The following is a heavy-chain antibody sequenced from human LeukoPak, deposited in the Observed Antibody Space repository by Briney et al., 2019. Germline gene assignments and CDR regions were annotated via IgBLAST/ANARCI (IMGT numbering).Heavy chain of an antibody. CDR1: GGSISSSSYY. D-gene: IGHD1-26*01. CDR2: FYYTGST. Sequence: SETLSLTCTVSGGSISSSSYYWGWIRQPPGTGLEWIGSFYYTGSTYYNPSLKSRVTISGDTSKNQFSLKVNSVTAADTAVYYCARVSRGSYSLWYFDLWGRGTLVTVSS. CDR3: ARVSRGSYSLWYFDL. J-gene: IGHJ2*01. V-gene: IGHV4-39*07.